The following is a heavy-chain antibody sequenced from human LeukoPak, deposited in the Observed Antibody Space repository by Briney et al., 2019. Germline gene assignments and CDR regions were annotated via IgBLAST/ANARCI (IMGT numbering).Heavy chain of an antibody. CDR1: GYTFTDYY. D-gene: IGHD3-10*01. V-gene: IGHV1-2*06. CDR2: INPNSGGT. Sequence: ASVKVSCKASGYTFTDYYIHWVRQAPGQGLEWMGRINPNSGGTSYAQKFQDRVTMTRDTSVTTAYMELSRLRSDDTAVYYCASGDRVTMLRGGNIGYFDYWGQGTLVTVSS. CDR3: ASGDRVTMLRGGNIGYFDY. J-gene: IGHJ4*02.